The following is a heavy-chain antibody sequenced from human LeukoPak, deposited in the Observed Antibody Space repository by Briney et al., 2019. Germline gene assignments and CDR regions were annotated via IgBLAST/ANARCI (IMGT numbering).Heavy chain of an antibody. CDR1: GFTFSSYS. Sequence: PGGSLRLSCAASGFTFSSYSMNWVRQAPGKGLEWVSSISSSSSYIYYADSVKGRFTISRDNAKSSLYLQMNSLRAEDTAVYYCARDFYPRADGDCGQAFDIWGQGTMVTVSS. CDR2: ISSSSSYI. CDR3: ARDFYPRADGDCGQAFDI. D-gene: IGHD2-21*02. V-gene: IGHV3-21*04. J-gene: IGHJ3*02.